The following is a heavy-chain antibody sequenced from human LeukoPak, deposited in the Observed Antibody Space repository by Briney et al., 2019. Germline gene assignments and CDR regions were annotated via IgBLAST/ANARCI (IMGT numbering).Heavy chain of an antibody. CDR1: GFPFTNYA. CDR2: ISGSGGNT. D-gene: IGHD6-13*01. CDR3: AKQYSSSWHYFDY. V-gene: IGHV3-23*01. Sequence: PGESLRLSCAASGFPFTNYAMSWVRQAPGKGLEWVSAISGSGGNTYFADSVKGRFTISRDNSKNTVYLQMNSQRAEDMAVYYCAKQYSSSWHYFDYWGREPWSPSPQ. J-gene: IGHJ4*02.